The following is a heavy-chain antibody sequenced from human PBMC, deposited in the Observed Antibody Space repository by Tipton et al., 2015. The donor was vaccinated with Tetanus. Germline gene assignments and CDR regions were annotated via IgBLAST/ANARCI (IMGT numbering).Heavy chain of an antibody. Sequence: TLSLTCTVSRGSISSGTFYWDWIRQPPGKGLEWLAYVSYSGRTNSNYSLKSQITISQDTSKNQFSLKLTSVTPADTAVYYCASDPALMGNFDYWGQGTLVTVSS. CDR1: RGSISSGTFY. D-gene: IGHD2-2*01. CDR2: VSYSGRT. J-gene: IGHJ4*02. V-gene: IGHV4-61*05. CDR3: ASDPALMGNFDY.